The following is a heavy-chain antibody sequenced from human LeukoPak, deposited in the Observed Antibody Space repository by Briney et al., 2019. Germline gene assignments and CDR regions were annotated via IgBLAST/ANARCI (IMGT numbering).Heavy chain of an antibody. CDR3: ARGAPGSYCSGGSCPYFDY. J-gene: IGHJ4*02. CDR1: GYTFTSYD. Sequence: ASVKVSCKASGYTFTSYDIDWVRQATGQGLEWMGWVNPNSGHTGYAQKFQGRVTMTRNTSITTAYMELSSLTSEDTAVYYCARGAPGSYCSGGSCPYFDYWGQGTLVSVSS. CDR2: VNPNSGHT. D-gene: IGHD2-15*01. V-gene: IGHV1-8*01.